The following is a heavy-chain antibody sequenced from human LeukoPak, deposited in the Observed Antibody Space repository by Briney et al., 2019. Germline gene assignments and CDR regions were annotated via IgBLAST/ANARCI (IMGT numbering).Heavy chain of an antibody. CDR3: ARSDSSSWLFDY. Sequence: GGSLRLSCAASGFTFSSYAMSWVRQAPGKGLEWVSAISGSGGSTYYADSVKGRFTISRDISKNTLYLQMNSLRAEDTAFYYCARSDSSSWLFDYWGQGTLVTVSS. J-gene: IGHJ4*02. CDR2: ISGSGGST. D-gene: IGHD6-13*01. CDR1: GFTFSSYA. V-gene: IGHV3-23*01.